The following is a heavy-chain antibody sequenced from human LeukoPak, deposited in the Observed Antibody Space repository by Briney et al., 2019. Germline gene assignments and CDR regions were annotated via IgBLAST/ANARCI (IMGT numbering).Heavy chain of an antibody. CDR3: ARLPGGDIVATISEVSSYFDY. Sequence: PSETLSLTCTVSGGSISSSSYYWGWIRQPPGKGLEWIGSIYYSGSTYYNPSLKSRVTISVDTSKNQFSLKLSSVTAADTAVYYCARLPGGDIVATISEVSSYFDYWGQGTLVTVSS. CDR1: GGSISSSSYY. CDR2: IYYSGST. J-gene: IGHJ4*02. D-gene: IGHD5-12*01. V-gene: IGHV4-39*01.